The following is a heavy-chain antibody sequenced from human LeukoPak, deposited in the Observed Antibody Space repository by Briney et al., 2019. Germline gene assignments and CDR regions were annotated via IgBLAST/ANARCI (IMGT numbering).Heavy chain of an antibody. CDR3: AKDSSGYYTEYFQH. CDR1: GFTFSSYA. D-gene: IGHD6-19*01. Sequence: PGGSLRLSCAASGFTFSSYAMSWVRQAPGMGLEWVSAISGSGGSTYYADSVKGRFTISRDNSKNTLYLQMNSLRAEDTAVYYCAKDSSGYYTEYFQHWGQGTLVTVSS. J-gene: IGHJ1*01. V-gene: IGHV3-23*01. CDR2: ISGSGGST.